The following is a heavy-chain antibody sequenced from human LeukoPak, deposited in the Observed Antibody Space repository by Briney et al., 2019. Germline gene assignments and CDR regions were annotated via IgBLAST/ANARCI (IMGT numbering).Heavy chain of an antibody. CDR3: ARHLSGITGYTYGRGIDY. V-gene: IGHV3-74*01. D-gene: IGHD5-18*01. CDR1: GFTFSAYW. J-gene: IGHJ4*02. Sequence: PGGSLRLSCAASGFTFSAYWMHWVRQVPGKGLVWVSRINNDGTAAFFADSVKGRFTISRDNAKTSLYLQMNSLRAEDTAVYYCARHLSGITGYTYGRGIDYWGQGTLVTVSS. CDR2: INNDGTAA.